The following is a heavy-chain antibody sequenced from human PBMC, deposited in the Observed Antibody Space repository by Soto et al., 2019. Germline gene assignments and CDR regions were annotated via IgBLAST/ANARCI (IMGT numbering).Heavy chain of an antibody. Sequence: QVQLVQSGAEVKKPGASVKVSCKASGYTFTSYDINWVRQATGQGLEWMGWMNPNSGNTGYAQKFQGRVTMTRNNSISTAYMELSSLRSEDTAVYYCARVKGYCSSTSCRLYYYYYMDVWGKGTTVTVSS. CDR2: MNPNSGNT. V-gene: IGHV1-8*01. CDR3: ARVKGYCSSTSCRLYYYYYMDV. J-gene: IGHJ6*03. CDR1: GYTFTSYD. D-gene: IGHD2-2*01.